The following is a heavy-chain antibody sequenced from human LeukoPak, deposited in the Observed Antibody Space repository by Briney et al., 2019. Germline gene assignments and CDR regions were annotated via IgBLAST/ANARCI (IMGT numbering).Heavy chain of an antibody. CDR3: ATWGGYVWGSYRYFDY. CDR2: IKQDGTDK. V-gene: IGHV3-7*05. D-gene: IGHD3-16*01. CDR1: GITFSRNW. Sequence: GGSLRLPCTASGITFSRNWMSWVRQAPRRGLEWVATIKQDGTDKFYVNSVTGRFTISRDNAKNSLYLQMNSLSVEDTAVYYCATWGGYVWGSYRYFDYWGQGTLVTVSS. J-gene: IGHJ4*02.